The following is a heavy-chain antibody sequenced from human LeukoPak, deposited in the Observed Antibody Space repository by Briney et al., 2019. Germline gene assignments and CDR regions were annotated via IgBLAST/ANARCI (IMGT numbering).Heavy chain of an antibody. CDR3: AREVMDKLRFDY. CDR2: INPSGGDT. CDR1: GYTFTSYY. D-gene: IGHD2-2*03. V-gene: IGHV1-46*01. J-gene: IGHJ4*02. Sequence: ASVKVSCKASGYTFTSYYMHWVRQAPGQGLEWVGIINPSGGDTSYAQKFQGRLTMTRDTSTNTVYMELTSLRSEDTAVYYCAREVMDKLRFDYWGQGTLVTVSS.